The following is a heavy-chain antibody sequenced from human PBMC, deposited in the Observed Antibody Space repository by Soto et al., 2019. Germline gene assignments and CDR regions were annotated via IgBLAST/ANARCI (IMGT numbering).Heavy chain of an antibody. CDR1: GYSFTSYW. J-gene: IGHJ6*03. CDR3: GKLPPPSLYNINYYYYNRHV. V-gene: IGHV5-51*01. D-gene: IGHD3-9*01. Sequence: GESLKISCKGSGYSFTSYWIGWVRQMPGKGLEWMGIIYPGDSDTRYSPSFQGQVTISADKSISTAYLQWSSLKASDTAMYYWGKLPPPSLYNINYYYYNRHVGDKGTGVTFSS. CDR2: IYPGDSDT.